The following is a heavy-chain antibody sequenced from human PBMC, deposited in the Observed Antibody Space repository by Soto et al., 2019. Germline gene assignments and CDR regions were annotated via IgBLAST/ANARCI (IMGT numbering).Heavy chain of an antibody. V-gene: IGHV4-4*02. Sequence: KPSETLSLTCAVSGGSISSSNWWSWVRQPPGKGLEWIGEIYHSGSTNYNPSLKSRVTISVDRSKNQFSLKLSSVTAADTAVYYCARSGSYYGSGSYYDYWGQGTLVTVSS. J-gene: IGHJ4*02. CDR2: IYHSGST. CDR3: ARSGSYYGSGSYYDY. D-gene: IGHD3-10*01. CDR1: GGSISSSNW.